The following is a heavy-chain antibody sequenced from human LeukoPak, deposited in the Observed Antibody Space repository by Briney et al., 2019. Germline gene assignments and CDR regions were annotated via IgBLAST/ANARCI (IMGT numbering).Heavy chain of an antibody. CDR2: IHSSGST. Sequence: SETLSLTCTVSDGSIREYYWSWIRQSPGKGLEWIGYIHSSGSTVYNPSLESRATFSIGAPRNHFYLNMTSVTAADTAVYYCARGAALVTHKYFDYWGPGTLVTVSS. CDR1: DGSIREYY. V-gene: IGHV4-59*08. CDR3: ARGAALVTHKYFDY. D-gene: IGHD5-18*01. J-gene: IGHJ4*02.